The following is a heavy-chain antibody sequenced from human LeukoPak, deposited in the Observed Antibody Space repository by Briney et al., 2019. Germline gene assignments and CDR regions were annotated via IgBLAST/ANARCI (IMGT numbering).Heavy chain of an antibody. Sequence: GGSLRLSCAASGFAFSTYGMHWVRQAPGKGLEWVANIKQDGSEKYYVDSVKGRFTISRDNAKNSLYLQMNSLRAEDTAVYYCARGPFAGATIPYYFDYWGQGTLVTVSS. CDR1: GFAFSTYG. CDR2: IKQDGSEK. V-gene: IGHV3-7*01. J-gene: IGHJ4*02. CDR3: ARGPFAGATIPYYFDY. D-gene: IGHD5-24*01.